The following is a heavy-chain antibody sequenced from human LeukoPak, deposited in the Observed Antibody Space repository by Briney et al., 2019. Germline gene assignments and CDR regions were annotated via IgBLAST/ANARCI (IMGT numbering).Heavy chain of an antibody. Sequence: GGSLRLSCVASRFTFSSYAMHWVRQAPGKGLEWVAVISYDGSNKYYADSVKGRYTISRDNSKNTLYLQMNSLRAEDTAVYYCARDKGAQAFDYWGQGTLVTVSS. CDR2: ISYDGSNK. CDR1: RFTFSSYA. D-gene: IGHD1-26*01. V-gene: IGHV3-30-3*01. J-gene: IGHJ4*02. CDR3: ARDKGAQAFDY.